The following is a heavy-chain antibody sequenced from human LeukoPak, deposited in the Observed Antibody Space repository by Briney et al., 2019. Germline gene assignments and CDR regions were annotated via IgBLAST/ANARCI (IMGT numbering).Heavy chain of an antibody. CDR2: VSGSGAIA. V-gene: IGHV3-23*01. CDR3: AKDRAIGTYYTFDS. CDR1: GFTFNNYA. J-gene: IGHJ4*02. Sequence: GGSLRLSCAASGFTFNNYAMSWVRQAPGKGLEWVSSVSGSGAIAYYTDSDKGRFTISRDNSKNTLYLQMSSLTAKDTAVYYCAKDRAIGTYYTFDSWGQGTLVTVSS. D-gene: IGHD1-26*01.